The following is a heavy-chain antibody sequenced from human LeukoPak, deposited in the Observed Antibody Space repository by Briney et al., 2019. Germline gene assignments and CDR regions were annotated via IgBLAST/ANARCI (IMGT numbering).Heavy chain of an antibody. CDR3: ARDFTICCSSTSCPYYYYYYMDV. V-gene: IGHV3-7*01. CDR2: IKQDGSEK. J-gene: IGHJ6*03. D-gene: IGHD2-2*01. CDR1: GFTFSSYW. Sequence: GGSLRLSCAASGFTFSSYWMSWVRQAPGKGLEWVANIKQDGSEKYYVDSVKGRFTISRDNAKNSLYLQMNSLRAEDTAVYYCARDFTICCSSTSCPYYYYYYMDVWGKGTTVTVSS.